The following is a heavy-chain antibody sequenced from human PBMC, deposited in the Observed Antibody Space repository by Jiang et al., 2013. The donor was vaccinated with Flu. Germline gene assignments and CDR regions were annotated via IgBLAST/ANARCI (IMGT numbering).Heavy chain of an antibody. D-gene: IGHD6-19*01. J-gene: IGHJ4*02. V-gene: IGHV4-30-2*04. Sequence: PSLGSRVTISVDTSKNHFSLKLSSVTAADTAVFYCARARYTSGLLDYWGQGTLVTVSS. CDR3: ARARYTSGLLDY.